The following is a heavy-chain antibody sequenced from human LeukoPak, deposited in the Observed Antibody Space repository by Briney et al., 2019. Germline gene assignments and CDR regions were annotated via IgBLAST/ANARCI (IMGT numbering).Heavy chain of an antibody. CDR1: GGSISSSSYY. J-gene: IGHJ4*02. V-gene: IGHV4-39*07. D-gene: IGHD6-13*01. CDR2: IYHSGST. CDR3: ARVQYSSNPDY. Sequence: PSETLSLTCTVSGGSISSSSYYWGWIRQPPGKGLEWIGSIYHSGSTYYNPSLKSRVTISVDTSKNQFSLKLSSVTAADTAVYYCARVQYSSNPDYWGQGTLVTVSS.